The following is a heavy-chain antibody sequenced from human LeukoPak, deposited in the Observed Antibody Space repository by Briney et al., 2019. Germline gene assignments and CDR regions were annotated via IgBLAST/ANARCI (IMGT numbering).Heavy chain of an antibody. CDR1: GYTFTGYY. Sequence: ASVKVSCKASGYTFTGYYMHWVRQAPGQGLGWMGWINPNGGGTNYAQKFQGRVTMTRDTSISTAYMELSRLRSDDTAVYYCAAYYYGSGSRRYFDYWGQGTLVTVSS. CDR3: AAYYYGSGSRRYFDY. CDR2: INPNGGGT. J-gene: IGHJ4*02. D-gene: IGHD3-10*01. V-gene: IGHV1-2*02.